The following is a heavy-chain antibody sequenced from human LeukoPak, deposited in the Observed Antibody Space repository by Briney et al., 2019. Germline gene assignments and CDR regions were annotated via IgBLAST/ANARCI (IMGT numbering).Heavy chain of an antibody. CDR3: ARDVRGLRYCDY. D-gene: IGHD3-10*02. CDR1: GGSFSGYY. J-gene: IGHJ4*02. CDR2: INHSGST. Sequence: SETLSLTCAVYGGSFSGYYWSWIRQPPGKGLEWIGEINHSGSTNYNPSLKSRVTISVDTSKNQFSLKLSSVTAADTAVYYCARDVRGLRYCDYWGQGTLVTVSS. V-gene: IGHV4-34*01.